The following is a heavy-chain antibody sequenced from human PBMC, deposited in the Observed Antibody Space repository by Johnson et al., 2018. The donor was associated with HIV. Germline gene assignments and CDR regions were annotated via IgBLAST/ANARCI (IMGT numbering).Heavy chain of an antibody. CDR2: INWNGGST. Sequence: VQLVESGGGVVRPGGSLRLSCAASGFTFDDYGMSWVRQTPGKGLEWVSGINWNGGSTGYADSVKGRFTISRDNAKNSLYLQMNSLRAEDTALYYCARDRCGPERNYDFWSGYYGGDAFDIWGQGTMVTVSS. V-gene: IGHV3-20*04. CDR3: ARDRCGPERNYDFWSGYYGGDAFDI. CDR1: GFTFDDYG. J-gene: IGHJ3*02. D-gene: IGHD3-3*01.